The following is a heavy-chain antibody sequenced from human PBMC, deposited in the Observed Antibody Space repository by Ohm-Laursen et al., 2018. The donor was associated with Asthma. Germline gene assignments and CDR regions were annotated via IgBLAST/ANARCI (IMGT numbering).Heavy chain of an antibody. Sequence: GSLRLSCSATGFTFSDYYMSWIRQAPGKGLEWISYISTSGSTIYCADSVKGRFTISRDNAKSSLYLQMNSLRAEDTAVYYCARGRVGATLDYWGQGTLVTVSS. J-gene: IGHJ4*02. V-gene: IGHV3-11*04. D-gene: IGHD1-26*01. CDR2: ISTSGSTI. CDR3: ARGRVGATLDY. CDR1: GFTFSDYY.